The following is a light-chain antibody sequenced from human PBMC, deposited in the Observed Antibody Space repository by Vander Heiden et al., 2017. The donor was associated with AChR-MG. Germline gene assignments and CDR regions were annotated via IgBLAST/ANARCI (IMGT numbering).Light chain of an antibody. CDR3: QSYDSSLSGWV. CDR2: GNS. CDR1: SSNIGAGYD. J-gene: IGLJ3*02. Sequence: QSVLTQPPSVSGAPGQRVTISCPGSSSNIGAGYDVHWYQQLPGTAPKLLIYGNSNRPSGVPDRFSGSKSGTSASLAIPGLQAEDEADYYCQSYDSSLSGWVFGGGTKLTVL. V-gene: IGLV1-40*01.